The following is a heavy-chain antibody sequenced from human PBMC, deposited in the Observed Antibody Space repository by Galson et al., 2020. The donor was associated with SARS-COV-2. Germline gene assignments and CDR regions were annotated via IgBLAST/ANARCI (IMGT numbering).Heavy chain of an antibody. Sequence: SQTLSLTCAISGDTVSSNSAAWNCIRQSPSRGLEWLGSTYYRSQCSTAYAVSVKSRITINPDTSKNQFSLQLNSVTTEDTAIYSWAGRVAGAGALHIWGQGTMVIVSS. D-gene: IGHD6-13*01. CDR2: TYYRSQCST. CDR3: AGRVAGAGALHI. V-gene: IGHV6-1*01. J-gene: IGHJ3*02. CDR1: GDTVSSNSAA.